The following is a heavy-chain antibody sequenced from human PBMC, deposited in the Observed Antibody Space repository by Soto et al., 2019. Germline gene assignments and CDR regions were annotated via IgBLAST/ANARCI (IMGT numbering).Heavy chain of an antibody. CDR1: GGSISGHY. V-gene: IGHV4-59*11. CDR2: ISYSGST. J-gene: IGHJ5*02. CDR3: ARDVGLQHDTGYYDFWSGKNNWFDP. D-gene: IGHD3-3*01. Sequence: SETLSLTCTVSGGSISGHYWSWIRQPPGKGLQYIGYISYSGSTNYNPSLKSRVTISVDTSNNQFSLRLSSVTAADTAVYYCARDVGLQHDTGYYDFWSGKNNWFDPWGQGTLVTVSS.